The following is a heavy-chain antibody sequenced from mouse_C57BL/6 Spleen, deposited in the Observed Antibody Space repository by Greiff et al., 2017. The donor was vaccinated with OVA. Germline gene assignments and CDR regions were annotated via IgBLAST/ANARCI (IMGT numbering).Heavy chain of an antibody. CDR1: GYTFTSYW. CDR2: IDPSDSYT. D-gene: IGHD2-5*01. CDR3: AREGSNLSAWFAY. Sequence: VQLQQPGAELVRPGTSVKLSCKASGYTFTSYWMHWVKQRPGQGLEWIGVIDPSDSYTNYNHKFKGQATLTVDTSSSTAYMQLSSLTSEDSAVYYGAREGSNLSAWFAYWGQGTLVTVSA. J-gene: IGHJ3*01. V-gene: IGHV1-59*01.